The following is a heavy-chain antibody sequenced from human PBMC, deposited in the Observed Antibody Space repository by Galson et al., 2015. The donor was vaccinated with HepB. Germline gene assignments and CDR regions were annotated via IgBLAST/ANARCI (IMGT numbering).Heavy chain of an antibody. CDR3: ARGFGVAGGRRKLDLFSY. CDR2: IWYDGSNK. V-gene: IGHV3-33*01. J-gene: IGHJ4*02. Sequence: SLRLSCAASGFTFSSYGMHWVRQAPGKGLEWVAVIWYDGSNKYYADSVKGRFTISRDNSKNTLYLQMNSLRAEDTAVYYCARGFGVAGGRRKLDLFSYWGQGALVSV. CDR1: GFTFSSYG. D-gene: IGHD6-19*01.